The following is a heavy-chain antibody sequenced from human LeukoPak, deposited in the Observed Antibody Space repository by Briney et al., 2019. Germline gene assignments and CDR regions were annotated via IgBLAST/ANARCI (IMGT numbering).Heavy chain of an antibody. D-gene: IGHD2-2*01. CDR2: INQDGSEK. CDR3: AKDLQLLALGDYYYGMDV. CDR1: GFTFSRYW. V-gene: IGHV3-7*01. Sequence: GGSLRLSCAASGFTFSRYWMSWVRQAPGKGLEWVANINQDGSEKYYVDSVKGRFTISGDNSKNTLYLQMNSLRAEDTAVYYCAKDLQLLALGDYYYGMDVWGKGTTVTVSS. J-gene: IGHJ6*04.